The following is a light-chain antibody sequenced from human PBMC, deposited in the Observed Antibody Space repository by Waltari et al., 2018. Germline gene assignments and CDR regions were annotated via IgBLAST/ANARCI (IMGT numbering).Light chain of an antibody. Sequence: HSALTQPPSASGSPGQSVPISCTGTSTDVGGYDDVSWYQQHPGKAPKLIISEVTKRPSGVPDRFSGSKSGNTASLTVSGLQADDEADYYCSSFAGSNNYVFGTGTKVTVL. J-gene: IGLJ1*01. CDR2: EVT. CDR3: SSFAGSNNYV. CDR1: STDVGGYDD. V-gene: IGLV2-8*01.